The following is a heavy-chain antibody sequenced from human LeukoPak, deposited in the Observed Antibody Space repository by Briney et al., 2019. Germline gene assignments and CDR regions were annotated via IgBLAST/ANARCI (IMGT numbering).Heavy chain of an antibody. CDR3: AKDLDYCSGGSCYRYYFDY. V-gene: IGHV3-23*01. CDR2: VSGSGGST. J-gene: IGHJ4*02. CDR1: GFTFSSYA. Sequence: GGSLRLSCAASGFTFSSYAMSWVRQAPGKGLEWVSAVSGSGGSTYYADSVKGRFTISRDNSKNTLYLQMNSLRAEDTAVYYCAKDLDYCSGGSCYRYYFDYWGQGTLVTVSS. D-gene: IGHD2-15*01.